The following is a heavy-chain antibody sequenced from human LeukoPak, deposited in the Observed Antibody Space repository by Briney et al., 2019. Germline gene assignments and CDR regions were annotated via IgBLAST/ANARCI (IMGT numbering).Heavy chain of an antibody. J-gene: IGHJ3*02. V-gene: IGHV4-39*01. CDR2: IYYSGST. Sequence: SETLSLTCTVSGGSISSSSYYWGWIRQPPGKGLEWIGSIYYSGSTYYNPSLKSRVTISVDTSKNQFSLKLSSVTAADTAVYYCATLGDIGIAAAGTPYAFDIWGQGTMVTVSS. CDR3: ATLGDIGIAAAGTPYAFDI. CDR1: GGSISSSSYY. D-gene: IGHD6-13*01.